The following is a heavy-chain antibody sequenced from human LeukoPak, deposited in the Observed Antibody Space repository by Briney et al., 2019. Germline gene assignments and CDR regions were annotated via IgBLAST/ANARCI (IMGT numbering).Heavy chain of an antibody. D-gene: IGHD6-19*01. CDR2: INPNSGGT. V-gene: IGHV1-2*02. Sequence: ASVKVSCKASGYTFTGYYIHWVQQAPGQGLEWMGWINPNSGGTNYAQKFQGRVTMTRDTSISTVYMELSSLRSDDTAVFYCARDFYSSGRGAFDIWGQGTVVTVSS. CDR3: ARDFYSSGRGAFDI. J-gene: IGHJ3*02. CDR1: GYTFTGYY.